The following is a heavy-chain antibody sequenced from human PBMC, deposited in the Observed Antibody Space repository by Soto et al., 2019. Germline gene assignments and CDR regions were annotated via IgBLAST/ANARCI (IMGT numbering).Heavy chain of an antibody. CDR2: ISSSSSYI. D-gene: IGHD6-19*01. V-gene: IGHV3-21*01. J-gene: IGHJ3*02. Sequence: EVQLVESGGGLVKPGGSLRLSCAASGFTFSSYSMNWVRQAPGKGLEWVSSISSSSSYIYYADSVKGRFTISRDNAKNSLYLQMNRLRAEDTAVYYCAREIIAVAVPNDAFDIWGQGTMVTVSS. CDR3: AREIIAVAVPNDAFDI. CDR1: GFTFSSYS.